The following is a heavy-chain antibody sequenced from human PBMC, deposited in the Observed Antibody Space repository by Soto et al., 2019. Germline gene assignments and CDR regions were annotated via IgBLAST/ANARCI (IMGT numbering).Heavy chain of an antibody. CDR3: ARRRGYRYSYGTYYYYYGMDV. J-gene: IGHJ6*02. CDR2: INHSGST. V-gene: IGHV4-34*01. CDR1: GGSFSGYY. D-gene: IGHD5-18*01. Sequence: SETLSLTCAVYGGSFSGYYWSWIRQPPGKGLEWIGEINHSGSTNYNPSLKSRVTISVDTSKNQFSLKLSSVTAADTAVYYCARRRGYRYSYGTYYYYYGMDVWGQGTTVTVSS.